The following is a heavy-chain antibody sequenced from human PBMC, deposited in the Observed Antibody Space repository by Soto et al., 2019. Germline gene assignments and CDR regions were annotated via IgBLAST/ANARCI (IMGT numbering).Heavy chain of an antibody. CDR1: GFTFSSYD. D-gene: IGHD6-19*01. CDR2: IGTAGDT. CDR3: AKDPLSLYVAGTIGYYGMDV. J-gene: IGHJ6*02. V-gene: IGHV3-13*01. Sequence: GGSLRLSCAASGFTFSSYDMHWVRQATGKGLEWVSAIGTAGDTYYPGSVKGRFTISRENAKNSLYLQMNSLRAGDTAVYYCAKDPLSLYVAGTIGYYGMDVWGQGTTVTVSS.